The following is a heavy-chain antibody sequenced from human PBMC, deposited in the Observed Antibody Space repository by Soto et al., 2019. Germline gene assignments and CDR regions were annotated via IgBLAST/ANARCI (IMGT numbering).Heavy chain of an antibody. CDR1: GGTFISYA. V-gene: IGHV1-69*13. CDR3: ARRKGGGAFDI. J-gene: IGHJ3*02. Sequence: GXSVEVCFRASGGTFISYAISWVRQAPGQGLEWMGGIIPIFGTANYAQKFQGRVTITADESTSAAYMELSSLRSEDTAVYYCARRKGGGAFDIWGQGTMVTVSS. CDR2: IIPIFGTA. D-gene: IGHD3-16*01.